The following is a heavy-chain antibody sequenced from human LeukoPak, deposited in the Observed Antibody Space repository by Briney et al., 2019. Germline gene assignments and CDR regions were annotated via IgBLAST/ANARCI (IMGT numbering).Heavy chain of an antibody. CDR3: AKVGQIEMATLGYFDY. CDR2: ISYDGSKK. Sequence: GGSLRLSCAASGFTFNSYGMHWVRQAPGKGLAWVAVISYDGSKKYYADSVKGRFTISRDNSKSTLYLQMNSLRAEDTAVYYCAKVGQIEMATLGYFDYWGQGTLVTVSS. V-gene: IGHV3-30*18. D-gene: IGHD5-24*01. J-gene: IGHJ4*02. CDR1: GFTFNSYG.